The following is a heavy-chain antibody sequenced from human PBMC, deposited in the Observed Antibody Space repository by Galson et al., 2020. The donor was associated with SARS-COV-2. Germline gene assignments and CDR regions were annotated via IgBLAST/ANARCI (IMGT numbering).Heavy chain of an antibody. Sequence: SETLSLTCTVSGGSISSYYWSWIRQPPGKGLEWIGYIYYSGSTNYNPSPKSRVTISVDTSKNQFSLKLSSVTAADTAVYYCARLPKTITIFGVVIPNWYFDLWGRGTLVTVSS. D-gene: IGHD3-3*01. CDR3: ARLPKTITIFGVVIPNWYFDL. CDR1: GGSISSYY. J-gene: IGHJ2*01. CDR2: IYYSGST. V-gene: IGHV4-59*01.